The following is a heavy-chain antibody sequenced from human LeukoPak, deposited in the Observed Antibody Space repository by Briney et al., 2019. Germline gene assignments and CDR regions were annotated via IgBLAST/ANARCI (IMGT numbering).Heavy chain of an antibody. CDR3: ARPSSLDGSGRYYIDY. CDR1: GFTVSINF. J-gene: IGHJ4*02. D-gene: IGHD3-10*01. V-gene: IGHV3-66*01. Sequence: PGGSLRLSCAVSGFTVSINFMNWVRQAPGKGLEWVSVTHSDGTTYFADSVQGRFTISRDNSKNTLYLQMNSLRDEDTAVYYCARPSSLDGSGRYYIDYWGQGTLVTVSS. CDR2: THSDGTT.